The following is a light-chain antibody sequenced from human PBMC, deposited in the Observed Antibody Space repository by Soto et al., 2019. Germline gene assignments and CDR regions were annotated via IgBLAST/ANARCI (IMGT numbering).Light chain of an antibody. CDR2: GAS. V-gene: IGKV3-20*01. J-gene: IGKJ5*01. Sequence: TQSPGTLSLSPGARATHSCRASQSVSSSYLAWYQQKPGQAPRLLIYGASSRATGIPGRFSGSGSGTDFTLTISRLEPEDFAVYYCQQYGSSPPITFGQGTRLEIK. CDR1: QSVSSSY. CDR3: QQYGSSPPIT.